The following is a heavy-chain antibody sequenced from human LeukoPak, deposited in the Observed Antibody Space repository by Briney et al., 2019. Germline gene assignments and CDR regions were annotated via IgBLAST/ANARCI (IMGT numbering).Heavy chain of an antibody. CDR2: INEDGGGR. CDR3: AKDDGSYYYYMDV. CDR1: GFTFTSYW. V-gene: IGHV3-7*01. Sequence: PGGSLRLSCAASGFTFTSYWMTWFRQAPGKGLEWVANINEDGGGRYYVDSVKGRFTISRDNAKNTLYLQMNSLRAEDTAVYYCAKDDGSYYYYMDVWGKGTTVTVSS. J-gene: IGHJ6*03.